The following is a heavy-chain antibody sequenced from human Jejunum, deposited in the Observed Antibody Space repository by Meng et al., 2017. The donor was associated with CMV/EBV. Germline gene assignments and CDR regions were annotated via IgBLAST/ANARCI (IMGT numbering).Heavy chain of an antibody. CDR3: ARGADDHNNYYYGVDV. D-gene: IGHD5-24*01. CDR2: ISYDGSTK. Sequence: FAVSTYAMHWVRQAPGKGLEWVAVISYDGSTKYYADFVKGRFTISRDNFKSTVYLQMNSLRSEDTSMFYCARGADDHNNYYYGVDVWGPGTTVTVSS. V-gene: IGHV3-30*04. CDR1: FAVSTYA. J-gene: IGHJ6*02.